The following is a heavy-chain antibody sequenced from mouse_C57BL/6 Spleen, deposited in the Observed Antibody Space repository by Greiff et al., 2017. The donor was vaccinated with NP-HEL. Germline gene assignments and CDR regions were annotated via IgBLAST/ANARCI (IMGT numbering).Heavy chain of an antibody. Sequence: VQLQQSGPELVKPGASVKISCKASGYTFTDYYMNWVKQSHGKSLEWIGDINPNNGGTSYNQKFKGKATLTVDKSSSTAYMELRSLTSEDSAVYYCARGGYGYDGYYFDYWGQGTTLTVSS. V-gene: IGHV1-26*01. J-gene: IGHJ2*01. CDR3: ARGGYGYDGYYFDY. D-gene: IGHD2-2*01. CDR2: INPNNGGT. CDR1: GYTFTDYY.